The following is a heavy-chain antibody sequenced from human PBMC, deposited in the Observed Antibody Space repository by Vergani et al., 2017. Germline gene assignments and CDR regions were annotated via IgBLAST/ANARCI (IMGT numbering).Heavy chain of an antibody. D-gene: IGHD6-6*01. J-gene: IGHJ6*03. CDR2: IKQDGSEK. CDR3: AKDGLGRSSSFWVRHNYYYMDV. CDR1: GFTFSSYW. V-gene: IGHV3-7*03. Sequence: EVQLVESGGGLVQPGGSLRLSCAASGFTFSSYWMSWVRHAPGKGLEWVANIKQDGSEKYYVDSVKGRFTISRDNAKNSLYLQMNSLRAEDTAVYYCAKDGLGRSSSFWVRHNYYYMDVWGKGTTVTVSS.